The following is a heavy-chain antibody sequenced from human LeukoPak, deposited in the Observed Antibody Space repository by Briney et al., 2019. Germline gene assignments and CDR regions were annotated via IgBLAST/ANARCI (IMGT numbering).Heavy chain of an antibody. CDR2: IYYSGST. J-gene: IGHJ4*02. CDR3: ARGGTNNYYDSSGYYLY. V-gene: IGHV4-59*01. D-gene: IGHD3-22*01. Sequence: SETLSLTCTVSGGSISSYYWSWIRQPPGKGLEWIGYIYYSGSTNYNPSLKSRVTISVDTSKNQFSLKLSSVTAADTAVYYCARGGTNNYYDSSGYYLYWGQGTLVTVSS. CDR1: GGSISSYY.